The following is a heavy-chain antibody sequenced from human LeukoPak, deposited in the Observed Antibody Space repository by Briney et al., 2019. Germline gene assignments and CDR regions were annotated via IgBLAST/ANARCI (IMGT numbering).Heavy chain of an antibody. V-gene: IGHV4-59*01. CDR1: GGSFSRYY. D-gene: IGHD3-10*01. J-gene: IGHJ5*02. Sequence: SETLSLTCSVSGGSFSRYYWSWIRQPPGKGLEWIGYIYYSGSTNYNPSLKSRVTISVDTSKNQFSLKLSSVTAADTAVYYCARALDYYGSGSYYNDNWFDPWGQGTLVTVSS. CDR2: IYYSGST. CDR3: ARALDYYGSGSYYNDNWFDP.